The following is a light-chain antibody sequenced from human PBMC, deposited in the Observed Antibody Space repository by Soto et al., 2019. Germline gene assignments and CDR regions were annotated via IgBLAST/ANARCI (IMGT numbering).Light chain of an antibody. V-gene: IGKV3-11*01. J-gene: IGKJ4*01. CDR2: EAS. Sequence: EIVLTQSPATLSLSPGERATLSCMASQSVSSYLAWYQQKPGQAPRLLIYEASNRATGIPARFSGSGSGTDFTLTISSLEPEDFAVYYCQQRSNLLTFGGGTKVEIK. CDR3: QQRSNLLT. CDR1: QSVSSY.